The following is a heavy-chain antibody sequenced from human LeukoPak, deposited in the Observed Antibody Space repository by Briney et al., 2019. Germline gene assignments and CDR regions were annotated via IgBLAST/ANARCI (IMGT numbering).Heavy chain of an antibody. J-gene: IGHJ4*02. CDR1: GDSMSNYY. D-gene: IGHD2-15*01. CDR2: ISERGST. Sequence: SETLSLTCSVSGDSMSNYYWTWIRQPPGKALESIGYISERGSTYYSPSLKSRATISADTSKNQISLKLTSVTAADTAVYYCARDVCSGGTCYLDYWGRGTLVSVSS. CDR3: ARDVCSGGTCYLDY. V-gene: IGHV4-59*01.